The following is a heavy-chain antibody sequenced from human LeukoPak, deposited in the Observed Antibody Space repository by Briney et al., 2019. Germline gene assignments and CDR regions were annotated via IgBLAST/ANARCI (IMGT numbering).Heavy chain of an antibody. D-gene: IGHD3-22*01. J-gene: IGHJ4*02. CDR3: AREGSSGYYYFDY. CDR2: ISYDGSNK. Sequence: PGGSLRLSCVGSGFTFGSFGIHWVRQAAGKGLEWVAVISYDGSNKYYADSVKGRFTISRDNSKNTLYLQMNSLRAEDTAVYYCAREGSSGYYYFDYWGQGTLVTVSS. V-gene: IGHV3-30*19. CDR1: GFTFGSFG.